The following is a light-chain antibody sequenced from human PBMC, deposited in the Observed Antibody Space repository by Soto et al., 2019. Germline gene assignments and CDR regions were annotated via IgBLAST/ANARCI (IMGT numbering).Light chain of an antibody. Sequence: EIVMTQSPATLSVSPGERATLSCRASQSVSSYLAWYQQKPGQAPRLLIYGASTRATGVPARFSGSGSGTEFTLTISSLQSEDFAVYYCQQCNDWPRITSGQGTRLEAK. CDR2: GAS. CDR3: QQCNDWPRIT. J-gene: IGKJ5*01. V-gene: IGKV3-15*01. CDR1: QSVSSY.